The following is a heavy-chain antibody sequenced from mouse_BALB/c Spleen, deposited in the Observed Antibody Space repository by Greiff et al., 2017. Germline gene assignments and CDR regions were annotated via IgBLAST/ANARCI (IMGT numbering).Heavy chain of an antibody. CDR3: ARNGNYCPFDY. Sequence: EVQLQQSGPELMKPGASVKISCKASGYSFTSYYMHWVKQSHGKSLEWIGYIDPFNGGTSYNQKFKGKATLTVDKSSSTAYMHLSSLTSEDSAVYYCARNGNYCPFDYWGQGTTLTVSS. J-gene: IGHJ2*01. CDR1: GYSFTSYY. D-gene: IGHD2-1*01. CDR2: IDPFNGGT. V-gene: IGHV1S135*01.